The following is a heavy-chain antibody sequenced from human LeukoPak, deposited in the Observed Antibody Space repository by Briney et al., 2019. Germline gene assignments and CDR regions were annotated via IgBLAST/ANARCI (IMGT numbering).Heavy chain of an antibody. Sequence: PGGSLRLSCAASGFTFSSYWMSWVRQAPGKGLEWVANIKQDGSEKYYVDSVKGRFTISRDNAKNSLYLQMNSLRVEDTATYYCAADTHSRSWFDHWGQGTLVTVSS. V-gene: IGHV3-7*03. CDR2: IKQDGSEK. D-gene: IGHD6-13*01. J-gene: IGHJ5*02. CDR3: AADTHSRSWFDH. CDR1: GFTFSSYW.